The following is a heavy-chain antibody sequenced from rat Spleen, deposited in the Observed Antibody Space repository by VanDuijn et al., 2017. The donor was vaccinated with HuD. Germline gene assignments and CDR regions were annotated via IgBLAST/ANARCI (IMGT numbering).Heavy chain of an antibody. CDR3: VRSRTLRGYYFDH. CDR2: ISYDGSSP. D-gene: IGHD3-1*01. J-gene: IGHJ2*01. V-gene: IGHV5-29*01. Sequence: EVQLVESDGGLVQPGRSLKLSCAASGFTFSNYGMAWVRQAPTKGLDWVATISYDGSSPYSRDSVKGRFTISRDNAKSTLYLQMDSLRSEDTATYYCVRSRTLRGYYFDHWGQGVMVTVSS. CDR1: GFTFSNYG.